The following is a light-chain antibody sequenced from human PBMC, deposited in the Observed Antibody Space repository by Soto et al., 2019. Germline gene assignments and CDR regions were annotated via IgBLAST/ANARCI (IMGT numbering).Light chain of an antibody. Sequence: EIVLTQSPGTLSLSPGERATLSCRASQSVNNNVAWYQQKPGQAPRLLIHGASTRAIGIPARFSGSGSGTEFTLTISSLQSEDFAVYYCQQYNNWPPWTFGQGTKVDIK. CDR1: QSVNNN. J-gene: IGKJ1*01. V-gene: IGKV3-15*01. CDR3: QQYNNWPPWT. CDR2: GAS.